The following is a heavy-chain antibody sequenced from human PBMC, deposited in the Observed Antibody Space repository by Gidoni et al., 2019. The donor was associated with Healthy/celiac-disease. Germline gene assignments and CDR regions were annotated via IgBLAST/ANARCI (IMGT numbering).Heavy chain of an antibody. Sequence: QLQLQESGPALVKPSETLSLTCTVSGGYISSSSYYWGWIRQPPGKGLEWIVSIYYRGSTYYNPSLKSRVTISVDTSKNQFSLKLSAVTAADTAVYYCASAYDFWSGYGWFDPWGQGTLVTVAS. CDR3: ASAYDFWSGYGWFDP. D-gene: IGHD3-3*01. J-gene: IGHJ5*02. CDR1: GGYISSSSYY. CDR2: IYYRGST. V-gene: IGHV4-39*01.